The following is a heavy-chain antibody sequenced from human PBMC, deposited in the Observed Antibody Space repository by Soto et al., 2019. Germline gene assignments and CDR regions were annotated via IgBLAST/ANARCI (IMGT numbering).Heavy chain of an antibody. Sequence: PGESLKISCKGSGYSFISYWIGWVRQMPGKGLEWMGIIYPGDSDTRYSPSFQGQVTISADKSISTAYLQWSSLQASDTAIYYCARIPGAPVGYFNCWGQGTLVTVSS. V-gene: IGHV5-51*01. CDR3: ARIPGAPVGYFNC. CDR2: IYPGDSDT. J-gene: IGHJ4*02. D-gene: IGHD1-26*01. CDR1: GYSFISYW.